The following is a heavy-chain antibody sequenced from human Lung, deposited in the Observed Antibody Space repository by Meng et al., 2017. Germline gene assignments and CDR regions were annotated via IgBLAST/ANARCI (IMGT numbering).Heavy chain of an antibody. CDR2: IYHSGST. CDR1: GGSISSDNW. J-gene: IGHJ4*02. V-gene: IGHV4-4*02. Sequence: QVQPHESGPGLVKPAGTLSLTRAVSGGSISSDNWWSWVRQPPGKGLEWIGEIYHSGSTNYNPSLKSRITISVDKPKNQFSLTLSSVTAADTAVYYCTKNDFYCLGYWGQGTLVTVSS. CDR3: TKNDFYCLGY. D-gene: IGHD2-21*01.